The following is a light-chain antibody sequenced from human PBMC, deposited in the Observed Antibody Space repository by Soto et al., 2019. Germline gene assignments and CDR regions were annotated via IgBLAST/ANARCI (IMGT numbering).Light chain of an antibody. CDR2: GAS. V-gene: IGKV3D-15*01. CDR1: QSVSTK. CDR3: QQYDDWLRLT. Sequence: EIVMTQSPGILSLSPGETATLSCRASQSVSTKLAWYQQRPGQTPRLLIYGASSRATGIPDRFSGSGSGTEFNLTISSLQSEDFAVYFCQQYDDWLRLTFGGGTKVDIK. J-gene: IGKJ4*01.